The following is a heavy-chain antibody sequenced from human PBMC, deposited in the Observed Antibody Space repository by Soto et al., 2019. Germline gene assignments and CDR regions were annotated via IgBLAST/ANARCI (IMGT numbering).Heavy chain of an antibody. D-gene: IGHD2-2*02. CDR1: GGTFSSYA. CDR2: IIPIFGTA. V-gene: IGHV1-69*01. J-gene: IGHJ6*02. CDR3: ARDRFDVVVPAAIQDYYGMDV. Sequence: QVQLVQSGAEVKKPGSSVKVSCKASGGTFSSYAISWVRQAPGQGLEWMGGIIPIFGTANYAQKFQGRVTITADESTRTAYMELSSLRSEDTAVYYCARDRFDVVVPAAIQDYYGMDVWGQGTTVTVSS.